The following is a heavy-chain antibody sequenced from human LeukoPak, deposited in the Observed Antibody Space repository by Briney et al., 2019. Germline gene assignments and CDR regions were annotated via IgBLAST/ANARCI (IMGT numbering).Heavy chain of an antibody. D-gene: IGHD3-9*01. J-gene: IGHJ4*02. CDR2: INSDGSST. CDR1: GFTFSSYW. V-gene: IGHV3-74*01. Sequence: SGGSLRLSCAASGFTFSSYWMHWVRQAPGKGLMWVSRINSDGSSTIYADSVKGRFTISRDNSKNTLYLQMSSLRAEDTAVYFCARDLRPGDYWGQGTLVTVSS. CDR3: ARDLRPGDY.